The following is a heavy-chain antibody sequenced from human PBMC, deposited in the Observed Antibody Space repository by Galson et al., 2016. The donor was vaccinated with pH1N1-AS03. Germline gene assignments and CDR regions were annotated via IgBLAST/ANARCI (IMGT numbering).Heavy chain of an antibody. CDR2: MDPTGRR. CDR1: GGSLSGYF. J-gene: IGHJ4*02. CDR3: TRESSGLGRGLDY. V-gene: IGHV4-4*07. D-gene: IGHD3-10*01. Sequence: TLSLTCRVSGGSLSGYFWTWIRQPAGKGLEWIGRMDPTGRRNYKSSLESRVSMPVDTSKNEISLRLTSVTAADTAVYYCTRESSGLGRGLDYWGQGTLVTVSS.